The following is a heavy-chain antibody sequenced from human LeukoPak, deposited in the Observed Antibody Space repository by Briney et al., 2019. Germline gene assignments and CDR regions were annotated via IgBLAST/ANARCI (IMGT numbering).Heavy chain of an antibody. CDR3: ARSFHYYDSSGYLAYDY. V-gene: IGHV1-2*02. D-gene: IGHD3-22*01. J-gene: IGHJ4*02. CDR2: INPNSGGT. Sequence: ASVKVSCKASGYTFTGYYMHWVRQAPGQGLEWMGWINPNSGGTNYAQKFQGRVTMTRDTSISTAYMELSSLRSEDMAVYYCARSFHYYDSSGYLAYDYWGQGTLVTVSS. CDR1: GYTFTGYY.